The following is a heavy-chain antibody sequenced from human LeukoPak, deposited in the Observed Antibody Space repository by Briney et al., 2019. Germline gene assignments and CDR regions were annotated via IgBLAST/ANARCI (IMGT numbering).Heavy chain of an antibody. Sequence: SETLSLTCAVYGRSFSGYYWSWIRQPPGKGREWIGEINHSGSTNYTPSLKSRVTISVDTSKNQFCLKLSSVTAADTAVYYCARASGRPYYYGSGSYWGSRWFDPWGQGTLVTVSS. V-gene: IGHV4-34*01. J-gene: IGHJ5*02. CDR3: ARASGRPYYYGSGSYWGSRWFDP. CDR1: GRSFSGYY. D-gene: IGHD3-10*01. CDR2: INHSGST.